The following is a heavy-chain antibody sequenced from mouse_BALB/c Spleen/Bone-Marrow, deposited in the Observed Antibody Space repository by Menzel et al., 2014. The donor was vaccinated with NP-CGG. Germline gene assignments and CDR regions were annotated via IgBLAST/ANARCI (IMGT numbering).Heavy chain of an antibody. CDR3: ARLITAGWYFDV. CDR1: GYSFTGYY. Sequence: EVKLQESGPDLVKPGASVKISCKASGYSFTGYYMHWVKQSHGKSLEWIGRVNPNNGGTSYNQKFKGKAILTVDKSSNTXSMGXRSLTSEDSAVYYCARLITAGWYFDVWGAGTTVTVSS. CDR2: VNPNNGGT. D-gene: IGHD2-4*01. J-gene: IGHJ1*01. V-gene: IGHV1-26*01.